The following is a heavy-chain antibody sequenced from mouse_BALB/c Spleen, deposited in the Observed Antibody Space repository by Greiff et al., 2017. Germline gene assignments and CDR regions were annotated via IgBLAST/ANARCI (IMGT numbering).Heavy chain of an antibody. CDR2: IHPSDSET. CDR1: GYSFTSYW. V-gene: IGHV1S82*01. CDR3: ARGGGRQSGFAY. J-gene: IGHJ3*01. Sequence: QVQLQQPGAELVRPGASVKLSCKASGYSFTSYWMNWVKQRPGQGLEWIGMIHPSDSETRFNQKFKDKATLTVDKSSSTAYMQLSSPTSETSAVYDGARGGGRQSGFAYWGQGTMVTVSA. D-gene: IGHD2-3*01.